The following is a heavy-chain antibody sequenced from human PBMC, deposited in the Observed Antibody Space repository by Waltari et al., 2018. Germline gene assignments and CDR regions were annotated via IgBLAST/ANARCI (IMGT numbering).Heavy chain of an antibody. V-gene: IGHV4-61*08. CDR2: IYDFGST. CDR1: GGSVTSDGYY. Sequence: QVQLQESGPGLVKPSETLSLTCTVSGGSVTSDGYYWSWIRQPPGKGLEWIGYIYDFGSTNYNPSLKSRVTISVDTSKNQFSLKLSSVTAADTAVYYCARVPIPWYYFDYWGQGTLVIVSS. J-gene: IGHJ4*02. CDR3: ARVPIPWYYFDY. D-gene: IGHD2-2*02.